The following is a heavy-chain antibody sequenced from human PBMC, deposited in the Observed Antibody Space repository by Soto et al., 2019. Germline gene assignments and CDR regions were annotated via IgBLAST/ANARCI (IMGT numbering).Heavy chain of an antibody. J-gene: IGHJ6*02. CDR3: ATGGCSSTSCYYYYYGMDV. D-gene: IGHD2-2*01. CDR2: FDPEDGET. CDR1: GYTPTELS. Sequence: GASVKGSFKVSGYTPTELSLHWVRQAPGKGLEWMGGFDPEDGETIYAQKFQGRVTMTEDTSTDTAYMELSSLRSEDTAVYYCATGGCSSTSCYYYYYGMDVWGQGTTVTVSS. V-gene: IGHV1-24*01.